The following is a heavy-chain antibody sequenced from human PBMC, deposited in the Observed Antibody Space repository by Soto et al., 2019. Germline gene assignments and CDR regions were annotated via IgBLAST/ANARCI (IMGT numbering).Heavy chain of an antibody. V-gene: IGHV3-21*01. CDR3: VLMVYAAYYYYYGMDV. CDR2: ISSSSSYI. D-gene: IGHD2-8*01. Sequence: ESGGGLVKPGGSLRLSCAASGFTFSSYSMNWVRQAPGKGLEWVSSISSSSSYIYYADSVKGRFTISRDNAKNSLYLQMNSLRAEDTAVYYCVLMVYAAYYYYYGMDVWGQGTTVTVSS. CDR1: GFTFSSYS. J-gene: IGHJ6*02.